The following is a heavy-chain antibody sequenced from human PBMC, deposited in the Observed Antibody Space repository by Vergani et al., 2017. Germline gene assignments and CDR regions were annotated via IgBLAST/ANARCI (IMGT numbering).Heavy chain of an antibody. Sequence: QVQLQESGPGLVKPSETLSLTCTVSGGSISSYYWSWIRQPAGKGLEWIGRIYTSGSTNYNPSLKNRVTMSVETSKNQFSLKLSSVTAADTAVYYCARDLYCSSTSCPVRYYYYYYMDVWGKGTTVTVSS. CDR1: GGSISSYY. V-gene: IGHV4-4*07. D-gene: IGHD2-2*01. CDR2: IYTSGST. J-gene: IGHJ6*03. CDR3: ARDLYCSSTSCPVRYYYYYYMDV.